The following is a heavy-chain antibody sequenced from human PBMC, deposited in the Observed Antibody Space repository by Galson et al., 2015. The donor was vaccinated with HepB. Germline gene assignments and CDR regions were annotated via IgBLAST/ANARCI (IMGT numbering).Heavy chain of an antibody. Sequence: SVKVSCKASGYSLTSSRITWVRQAPGQGLECMGWISGYNGDTKYAEKFQGRVTMTTDTSTNTAYMELRSLRSDDTAIYFCARGRSTVWSFDYWGQGTLVTVSS. J-gene: IGHJ4*02. CDR3: ARGRSTVWSFDY. CDR2: ISGYNGDT. D-gene: IGHD6-19*01. CDR1: GYSLTSSR. V-gene: IGHV1-18*04.